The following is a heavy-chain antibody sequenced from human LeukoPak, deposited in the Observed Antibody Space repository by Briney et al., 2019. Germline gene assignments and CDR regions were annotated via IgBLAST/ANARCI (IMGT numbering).Heavy chain of an antibody. V-gene: IGHV3-13*01. CDR2: LGISGDT. Sequence: PGGSLRLSCAASGFTFSSYDMHWVRQVTGKGLEWVSSLGISGDTYYADSVKGRFTISREDAKNSFYLQMNSLRAGDTAVYYCARGKYGYTSGWQIIDYWGQGTLVTVSS. CDR1: GFTFSSYD. D-gene: IGHD6-19*01. CDR3: ARGKYGYTSGWQIIDY. J-gene: IGHJ4*02.